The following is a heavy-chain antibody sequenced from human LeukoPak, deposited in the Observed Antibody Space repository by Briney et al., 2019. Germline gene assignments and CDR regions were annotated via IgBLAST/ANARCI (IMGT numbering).Heavy chain of an antibody. V-gene: IGHV3-21*01. CDR1: GFTFSSYS. CDR3: ARPLMYYYGSETYFWFDP. CDR2: ISSSSNYI. D-gene: IGHD3-10*01. J-gene: IGHJ5*02. Sequence: GGSLRLSCAVSGFTFSSYSMNWVRQAPGKGLEWVSSISSSSNYIYYADSVRGRFTISRDNAKNSLSLQMNSLRAEDTAMYYCARPLMYYYGSETYFWFDPWGQGTLVTVSS.